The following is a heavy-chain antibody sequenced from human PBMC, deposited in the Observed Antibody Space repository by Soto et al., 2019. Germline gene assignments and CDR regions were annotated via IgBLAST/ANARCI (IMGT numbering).Heavy chain of an antibody. J-gene: IGHJ3*02. V-gene: IGHV5-51*03. CDR1: GYNFNRYW. CDR3: ARSLVNGTYEAFDI. D-gene: IGHD6-13*01. Sequence: EVYLAQSGAEVKKPGGSLKISCKGSGYNFNRYWIGWVRQMPGKGLEWMGVIYPGDSDTRYSPSLQGQVTISADKSSSAAYLQWSSLQASDTATYYCARSLVNGTYEAFDIWGQGTMVTVSS. CDR2: IYPGDSDT.